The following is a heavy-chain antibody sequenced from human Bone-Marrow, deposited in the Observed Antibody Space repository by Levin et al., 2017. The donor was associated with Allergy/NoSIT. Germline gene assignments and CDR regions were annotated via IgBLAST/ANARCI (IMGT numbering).Heavy chain of an antibody. V-gene: IGHV2-5*01. CDR3: AHLQNGYRL. D-gene: IGHD5-24*01. CDR2: LSFSYDT. J-gene: IGHJ4*02. CDR1: GFSLSTPGVF. Sequence: SFPPLFPPTQTLTLTCTFSGFSLSTPGVFFFFLLPPPFPSLSFLSLLSFSYDTRYTPSLKTRLTITRGTSQDQVFLTLTNMAPVDTATYVCAHLQNGYRLWGQGILVTVSS.